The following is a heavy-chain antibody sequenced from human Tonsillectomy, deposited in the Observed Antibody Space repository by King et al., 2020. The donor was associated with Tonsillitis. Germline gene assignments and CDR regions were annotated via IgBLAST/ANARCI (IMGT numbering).Heavy chain of an antibody. D-gene: IGHD3-22*01. J-gene: IGHJ4*02. CDR2: VYPGDSDT. CDR3: ARQAGRGSSGSHSGY. Sequence: VQLVQSGAEVKKRGESLKISCKGSGYDFTTYWIGGVRQMPGKGLEWMAIVYPGDSDTKYTPPFQGQVTISADKSITTPYLQWSSLKASDTAMYYCARQAGRGSSGSHSGYWGEGTLVTVSS. CDR1: GYDFTTYW. V-gene: IGHV5-51*01.